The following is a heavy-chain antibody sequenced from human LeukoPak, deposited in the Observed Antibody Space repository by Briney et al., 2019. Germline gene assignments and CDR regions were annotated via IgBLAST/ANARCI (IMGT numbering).Heavy chain of an antibody. Sequence: ASVKVSCKTSGYTFTSYDITWVRQAPGQGLEWMGYISTYNYNTHHSQKFQGRVFMSTDSSSGTAYMDLLSLTSDDTAVYYCARHMREFWSRRQPGDAFDIWGQGTMVTVSS. J-gene: IGHJ3*02. CDR3: ARHMREFWSRRQPGDAFDI. CDR2: ISTYNYNT. CDR1: GYTFTSYD. V-gene: IGHV1-18*01. D-gene: IGHD3-3*01.